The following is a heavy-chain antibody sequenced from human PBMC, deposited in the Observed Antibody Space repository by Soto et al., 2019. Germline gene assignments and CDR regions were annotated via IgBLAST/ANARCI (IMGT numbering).Heavy chain of an antibody. CDR3: TRVRRTMIVVVNDY. CDR2: IRRKAYGGTT. J-gene: IGHJ4*02. CDR1: GFSVGDYD. D-gene: IGHD3-22*01. V-gene: IGHV3-49*04. Sequence: GGSLRLSCTVSGFSVGDYDMSWVRQAPGKGLEWVGLIRRKAYGGTTEYAVSVKGRFTISRDDSKSIAYLQMNSLETEDTAVYYCTRVRRTMIVVVNDYWGQGTLVTVSS.